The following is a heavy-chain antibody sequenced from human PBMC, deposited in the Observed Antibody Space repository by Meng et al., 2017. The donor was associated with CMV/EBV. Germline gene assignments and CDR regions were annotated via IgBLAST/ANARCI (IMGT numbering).Heavy chain of an antibody. CDR2: IYHSGST. J-gene: IGHJ3*02. V-gene: IGHV4-4*02. D-gene: IGHD6-13*01. CDR1: GGSINSSNW. Sequence: SETLSLTCAVSGGSINSSNWWSWVRQPPGKGLEWIGEIYHSGSTNHNPSLKSRVTISVDKSKNQFSLKLSSVTAADTAVYYCARVGGSSWSSGTFDIWGQGTMVTVSS. CDR3: ARVGGSSWSSGTFDI.